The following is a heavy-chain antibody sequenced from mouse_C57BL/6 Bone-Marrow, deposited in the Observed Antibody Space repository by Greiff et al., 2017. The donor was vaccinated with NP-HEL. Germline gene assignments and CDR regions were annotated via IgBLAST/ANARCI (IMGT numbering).Heavy chain of an antibody. D-gene: IGHD1-1*01. CDR3: ANTVVDWYFDV. V-gene: IGHV1-64*01. CDR1: GYTFTSYW. Sequence: QVHVKQPGAELVKPGASVKLSCKASGYTFTSYWMHWVKQRPGQGLEWIGMIHPNSGSTNYNEKFKSKATLTVDKSSSTAYMQLSSLTSEDSAVYYCANTVVDWYFDVWGTGTTVTVSS. CDR2: IHPNSGST. J-gene: IGHJ1*03.